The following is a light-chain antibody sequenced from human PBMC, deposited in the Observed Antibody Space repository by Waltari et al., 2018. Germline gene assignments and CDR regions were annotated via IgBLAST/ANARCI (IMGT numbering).Light chain of an antibody. CDR2: RAS. J-gene: IGKJ4*01. V-gene: IGKV1-16*01. CDR1: QDIGKN. Sequence: DIQMTQSPPSLSASVGGTGTITCQASQDIGKNLNWYQQKPGKAPKLLIYRASSLQSGIPSRFSGSGSGTDFTLTITSLQPEDFATYSCQQASSYPLTFGGGTRVEIK. CDR3: QQASSYPLT.